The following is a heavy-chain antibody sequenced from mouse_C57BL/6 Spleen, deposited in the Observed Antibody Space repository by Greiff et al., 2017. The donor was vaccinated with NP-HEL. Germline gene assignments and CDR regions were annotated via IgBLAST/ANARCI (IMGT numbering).Heavy chain of an antibody. CDR2: IYPSDSET. D-gene: IGHD4-1*02. J-gene: IGHJ2*01. Sequence: QVQLQQPGAELVRPGSSVKLSCKASGYTFTSYWMDWVKQRPGQGLEWIGNIYPSDSETHYNQKFKDKATLTVDKSSSTADMQLSSLTSEDSAVYYCARQGQLGLFDYWGQGTTLTVAS. V-gene: IGHV1-61*01. CDR1: GYTFTSYW. CDR3: ARQGQLGLFDY.